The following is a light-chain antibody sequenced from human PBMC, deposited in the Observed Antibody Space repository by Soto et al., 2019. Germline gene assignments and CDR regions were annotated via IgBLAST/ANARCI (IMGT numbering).Light chain of an antibody. CDR1: QSISSY. CDR2: AAS. J-gene: IGKJ4*01. V-gene: IGKV1-39*01. CDR3: QQSYSTLLT. Sequence: DIQMTQSPSSLSASVGDRVTITCRTSQSISSYLNWYHQKPGKAPKLLIYAASSLQSGVPSRFSGSGSGTDFTLTISSLQPEDSATYYCQQSYSTLLTFGGGTKVEIK.